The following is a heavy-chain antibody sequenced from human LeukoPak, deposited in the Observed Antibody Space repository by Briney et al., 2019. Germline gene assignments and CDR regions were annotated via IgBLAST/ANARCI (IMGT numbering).Heavy chain of an antibody. Sequence: ASVKVSCKASGGTFSSYAISWVRHAPGQGLEWMGGIIPIFGTANYAQKFQGRVTITADESTSTAYMELSSLRSEDTAVYYCTTYGSGRKFDYWGQGVLVAVSS. CDR2: IIPIFGTA. D-gene: IGHD3-10*01. CDR3: TTYGSGRKFDY. J-gene: IGHJ4*02. V-gene: IGHV1-69*13. CDR1: GGTFSSYA.